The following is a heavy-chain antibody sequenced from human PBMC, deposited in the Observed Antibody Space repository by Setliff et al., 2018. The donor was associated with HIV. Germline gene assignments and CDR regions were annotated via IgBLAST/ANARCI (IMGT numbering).Heavy chain of an antibody. Sequence: PGGSLRLSCKASGFSFRSYAMSWVRQAPGKGLEWVSSISYDSRFIYHADSMKGRFTISRDNAKNSLYLQMNSLRAEDTAVYYCARDQRAGVYGDYNYYFDSWGQGTLVTVSS. J-gene: IGHJ4*02. D-gene: IGHD4-17*01. CDR2: ISYDSRFI. V-gene: IGHV3-21*04. CDR3: ARDQRAGVYGDYNYYFDS. CDR1: GFSFRSYA.